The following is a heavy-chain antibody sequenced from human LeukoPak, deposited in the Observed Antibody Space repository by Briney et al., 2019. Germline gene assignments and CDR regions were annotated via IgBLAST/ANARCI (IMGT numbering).Heavy chain of an antibody. V-gene: IGHV3-66*01. J-gene: IGHJ4*02. D-gene: IGHD3-10*01. CDR2: IYSGGNT. CDR3: ARDYYQYYFDY. Sequence: HSGGSLRLSCIASGLTVSSNYMSWVRQAPGKGLEWVSVIYSGGNTYYADSVKGRFTVSRDNSKNTVFLQMNTLRAEDTAVYYCARDYYQYYFDYWGQETLVTVSS. CDR1: GLTVSSNY.